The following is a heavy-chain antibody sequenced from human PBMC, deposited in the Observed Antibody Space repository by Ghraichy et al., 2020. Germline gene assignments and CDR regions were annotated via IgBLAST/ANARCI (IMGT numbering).Heavy chain of an antibody. CDR1: GYTLTELS. V-gene: IGHV1-24*01. Sequence: ASVKVSCKVSGYTLTELSMHWVRQAPGKGLEWLGGFDPEDGETIYAQKFQGRVTMTEDTSTDTAYMELSSLRSEDTAVYYCATGYYYGSGKSFHHPNWFDPWGQGTLVTVSS. D-gene: IGHD3-10*01. CDR2: FDPEDGET. CDR3: ATGYYYGSGKSFHHPNWFDP. J-gene: IGHJ5*02.